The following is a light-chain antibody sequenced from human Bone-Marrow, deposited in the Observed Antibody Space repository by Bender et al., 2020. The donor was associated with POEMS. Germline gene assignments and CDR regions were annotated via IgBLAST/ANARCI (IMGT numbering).Light chain of an antibody. Sequence: QSVLTQPPSASGTPGQRVTISCSGGSSNIGAHAVNLYQHLPGTAPKLLIYSSHRRPSEVPDRFSGSRSGTSASLANSGLQSEDEADYYCEVWDDSLNGWVFGGGTKLTVL. J-gene: IGLJ3*02. CDR3: EVWDDSLNGWV. CDR2: SSH. CDR1: SSNIGAHA. V-gene: IGLV1-44*01.